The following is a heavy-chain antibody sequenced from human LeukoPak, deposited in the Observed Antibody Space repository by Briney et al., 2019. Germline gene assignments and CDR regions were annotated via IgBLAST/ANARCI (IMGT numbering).Heavy chain of an antibody. V-gene: IGHV3-21*01. J-gene: IGHJ3*02. CDR3: ARGYCSGGSCYLNALDI. CDR1: GFTFSSYS. CDR2: ISSSSSYI. Sequence: GGSLRLSCAASGFTFSSYSMNWVRQAPGKGLEWVSSISSSSSYIFYADSVKGRFTIFRDNAKNSLDLQMNSLRAEDTAVYYCARGYCSGGSCYLNALDIWGQGTMVTVSS. D-gene: IGHD2-15*01.